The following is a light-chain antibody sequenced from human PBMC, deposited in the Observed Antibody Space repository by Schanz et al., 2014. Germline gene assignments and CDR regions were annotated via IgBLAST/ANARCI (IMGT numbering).Light chain of an antibody. CDR2: EGN. CDR1: SSDVGSYNL. V-gene: IGLV2-14*02. Sequence: QSALTQPASVSGSPGQSITISCTGPSSDVGSYNLVSWYQQHPGKAPKLMIYEGNKRPSGVPDRFSASRSGNTASLTVSGLQAEDEADYYCTSYTGSSVVFGGGTKLTVL. J-gene: IGLJ2*01. CDR3: TSYTGSSVV.